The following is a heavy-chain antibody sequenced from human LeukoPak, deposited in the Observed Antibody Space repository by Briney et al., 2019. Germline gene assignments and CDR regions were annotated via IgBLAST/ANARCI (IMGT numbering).Heavy chain of an antibody. D-gene: IGHD3-10*01. CDR1: GFTFSSYW. CDR2: IKQDGSEK. V-gene: IGHV3-7*01. Sequence: GGSLRLSCAASGFTFSSYWMSWVRQAPGKGLEWVANIKQDGSEKYYVDSVKGRFTISRDNAKNSLYLQMNSLRAEDTAVYYCARDRKRFGEFADAFDIWGQGTTVTVSS. CDR3: ARDRKRFGEFADAFDI. J-gene: IGHJ3*02.